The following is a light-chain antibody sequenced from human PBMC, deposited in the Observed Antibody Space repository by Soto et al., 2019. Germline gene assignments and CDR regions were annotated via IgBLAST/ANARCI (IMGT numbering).Light chain of an antibody. Sequence: ESVLTQSPGTLSLSPGERATLSCRASQSVDNRYFAWYQQKPGQAPRLLIYGISNRATGIPHRFSGSGSGTDFSLTISILEPEHFVVYYCQQYSTFPHTFGQGTKLEVK. CDR1: QSVDNRY. CDR2: GIS. CDR3: QQYSTFPHT. J-gene: IGKJ2*01. V-gene: IGKV3-20*01.